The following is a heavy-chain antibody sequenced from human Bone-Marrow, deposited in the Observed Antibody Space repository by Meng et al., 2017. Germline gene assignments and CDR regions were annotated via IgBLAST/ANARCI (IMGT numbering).Heavy chain of an antibody. V-gene: IGHV3-30*04. D-gene: IGHD3-10*01. CDR3: ARDRYYGSGSYYRY. CDR1: GFTFSSYA. J-gene: IGHJ4*02. Sequence: GESLKISCAASGFTFSSYAMHWVRQAPGKGLEWVAVISYDGSNKYYADSVKGRFTISRDNSKNTLYLQMNSLRAEDTAVYYFARDRYYGSGSYYRYWGQGTLVTVSS. CDR2: ISYDGSNK.